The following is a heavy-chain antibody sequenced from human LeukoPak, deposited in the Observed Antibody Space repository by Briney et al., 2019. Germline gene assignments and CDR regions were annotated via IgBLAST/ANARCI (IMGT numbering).Heavy chain of an antibody. CDR3: ARDSSGWYNWFDP. J-gene: IGHJ5*02. V-gene: IGHV1-2*02. D-gene: IGHD6-19*01. CDR2: IKPDSGGT. CDR1: GYIFSDYY. Sequence: ASVKVSCKASGYIFSDYYMHWARQAPGQGLEWMGWIKPDSGGTNYEQKFQGRVTMTRDTSISTAYMELSRLRSDDTAVYYCARDSSGWYNWFDPWGQGTLVTVSS.